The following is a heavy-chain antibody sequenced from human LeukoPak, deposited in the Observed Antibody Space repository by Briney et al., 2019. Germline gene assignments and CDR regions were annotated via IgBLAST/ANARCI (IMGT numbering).Heavy chain of an antibody. Sequence: GASVMVSCKASGYTFTSYDINWVRQATGQGLEWMGWMNPNSGNTGYAQKFQGRVTITRNTSISTAYMELSSLRSEDTAVYYCARKLVHFWSGSNWFDPWGQGTRVTVSS. D-gene: IGHD3-3*02. J-gene: IGHJ5*02. CDR3: ARKLVHFWSGSNWFDP. CDR2: MNPNSGNT. V-gene: IGHV1-8*03. CDR1: GYTFTSYD.